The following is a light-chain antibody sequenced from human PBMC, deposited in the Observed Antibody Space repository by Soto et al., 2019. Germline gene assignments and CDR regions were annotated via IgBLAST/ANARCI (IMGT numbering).Light chain of an antibody. CDR1: QSLLHSNGYNY. Sequence: VVTQSPLTLPVTPGETASISCRSSQSLLHSNGYNYLDWYLQKPGQSPQLLIYLGSNRASGVPDRFSGSGSGTDFTLKISRVEADDVGVYYCVQALQSPPWTFGQGTKVEIK. CDR2: LGS. CDR3: VQALQSPPWT. V-gene: IGKV2-28*01. J-gene: IGKJ1*01.